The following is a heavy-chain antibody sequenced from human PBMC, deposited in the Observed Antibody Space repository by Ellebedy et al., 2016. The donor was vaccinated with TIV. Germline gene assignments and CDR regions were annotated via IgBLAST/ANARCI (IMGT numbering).Heavy chain of an antibody. Sequence: GESLKISCAASGFTFSGSAMHWVRQASGKGLEWVGRIRSKANSYATAYAASVKGRFTISRDDSKNTAYLQMNSLKTEDTAVYYCTRLSDIVVVVAATPDYYYGMDVWGQGTTVTVSS. CDR2: IRSKANSYAT. CDR3: TRLSDIVVVVAATPDYYYGMDV. CDR1: GFTFSGSA. V-gene: IGHV3-73*01. J-gene: IGHJ6*02. D-gene: IGHD2-15*01.